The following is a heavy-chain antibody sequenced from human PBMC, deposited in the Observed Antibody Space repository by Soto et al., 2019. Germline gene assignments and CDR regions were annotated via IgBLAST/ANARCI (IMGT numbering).Heavy chain of an antibody. J-gene: IGHJ5*02. Sequence: PSETLSLTCTISNGSIGSYYCTWIRQPPRKGQDWIGHIYYSGSTNYNHSLKGRLTLSLDTSKNQFSLKLTSVTAADTAVYYCARVGRLITAAGLLDAWGQGTLVTVSS. CDR1: NGSIGSYY. D-gene: IGHD6-13*01. CDR2: IYYSGST. V-gene: IGHV4-59*01. CDR3: ARVGRLITAAGLLDA.